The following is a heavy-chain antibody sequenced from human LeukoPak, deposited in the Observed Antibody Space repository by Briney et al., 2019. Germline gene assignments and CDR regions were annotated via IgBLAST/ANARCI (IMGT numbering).Heavy chain of an antibody. J-gene: IGHJ4*02. D-gene: IGHD3-22*01. Sequence: GGSLRLSCTASGFTFSGAWMTWVRQAPGKGLEWVANIREDGTEKNYVDSVEGRFTISRDNAKNSLFLQMSNLRDDDTAVYYCAKDDYYDTSGYRDWGQGTLVTVSS. CDR3: AKDDYYDTSGYRD. V-gene: IGHV3-7*01. CDR2: IREDGTEK. CDR1: GFTFSGAW.